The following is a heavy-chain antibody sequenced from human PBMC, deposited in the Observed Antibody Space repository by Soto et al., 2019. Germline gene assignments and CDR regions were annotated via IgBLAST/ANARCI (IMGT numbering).Heavy chain of an antibody. D-gene: IGHD6-13*01. J-gene: IGHJ5*02. V-gene: IGHV4-30-4*01. Sequence: SETLSLTCTFSGGSISSGDYYWSWIRQPPGKGLEWIGYIYYSGSTYYNPSLKSRVTISVDTSKNQFSLKLSSVTAADTAVYYCARNFLIAAAGTAWFDPWGQGTLVTVSS. CDR3: ARNFLIAAAGTAWFDP. CDR1: GGSISSGDYY. CDR2: IYYSGST.